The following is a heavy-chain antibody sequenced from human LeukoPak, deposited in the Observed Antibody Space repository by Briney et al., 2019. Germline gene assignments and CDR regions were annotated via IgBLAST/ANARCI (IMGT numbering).Heavy chain of an antibody. Sequence: GGSLRLSCAASGFTFSSYAMSWVRQAPGKGLEWVSAISGSGGSTYYADSAKGRSTISRDNSKNTLYLQMNSLRAEDTAVYYCAKPLIVVVTAPGHYWGQGTLVTVSS. CDR1: GFTFSSYA. V-gene: IGHV3-23*01. D-gene: IGHD2-21*02. CDR3: AKPLIVVVTAPGHY. CDR2: ISGSGGST. J-gene: IGHJ4*02.